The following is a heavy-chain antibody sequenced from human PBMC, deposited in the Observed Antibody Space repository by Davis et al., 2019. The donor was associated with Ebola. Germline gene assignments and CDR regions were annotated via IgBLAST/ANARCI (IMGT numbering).Heavy chain of an antibody. V-gene: IGHV3-33*01. J-gene: IGHJ6*02. D-gene: IGHD5-24*01. Sequence: GGSLRLSCAASGFTFSSYGMHWVRQAPGKGLEWVADIWYDGSNKYYADSVKGRFTISRDNSKNTLYLQMNSLKTEDTAVYYCTTDRWLYYNYYGMDVWGQGTAVTVSS. CDR1: GFTFSSYG. CDR3: TTDRWLYYNYYGMDV. CDR2: IWYDGSNK.